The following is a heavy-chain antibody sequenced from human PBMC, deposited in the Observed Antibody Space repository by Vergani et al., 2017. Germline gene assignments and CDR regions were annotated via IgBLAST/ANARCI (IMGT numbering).Heavy chain of an antibody. CDR3: AKDRREAAIAVSDAFDI. CDR2: ISWNSGSI. CDR1: GFTFDDYA. Sequence: EVQLVESGGGLVQPGRSLRLSCAASGFTFDDYAMHWVRQAPGKGLERVSGISWNSGSIGYADSVKGRFTISRDNAKNSLYLQMNSLRAEDTALYYCAKDRREAAIAVSDAFDIWGQGTMVTVSS. J-gene: IGHJ3*02. V-gene: IGHV3-9*01. D-gene: IGHD2-2*01.